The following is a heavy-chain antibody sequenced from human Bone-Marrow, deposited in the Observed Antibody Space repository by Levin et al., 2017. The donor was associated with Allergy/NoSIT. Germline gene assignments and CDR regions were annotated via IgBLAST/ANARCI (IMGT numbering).Heavy chain of an antibody. J-gene: IGHJ6*02. Sequence: PGGSLRLSCTASGFTFGDYAVSWFRQAPGKGLEWVGFIRSRPYGGTTEYAASVRGRFTISRDDSKSIAYLQMNSLKTEDTAVYYCTRESSGAPGTPYYYDYGMDVWGQGTTVTVSS. D-gene: IGHD6-13*01. CDR1: GFTFGDYA. CDR2: IRSRPYGGTT. CDR3: TRESSGAPGTPYYYDYGMDV. V-gene: IGHV3-49*03.